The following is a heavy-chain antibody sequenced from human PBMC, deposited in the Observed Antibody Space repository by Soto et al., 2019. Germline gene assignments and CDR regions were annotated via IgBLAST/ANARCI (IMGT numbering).Heavy chain of an antibody. D-gene: IGHD2-21*01. CDR1: GFTLQNYA. Sequence: GGSLRLSCTASGFTLQNYAMAWVRQAPGKGLEWVSTLIGGHYGTAYSYSVKGRFTVSRDNSKNCLYLQMNSLGVEDTAMYFCAKGKSTGGIDWFDPWGQGSLGTVSS. J-gene: IGHJ5*02. CDR3: AKGKSTGGIDWFDP. V-gene: IGHV3-23*01. CDR2: LIGGHYGT.